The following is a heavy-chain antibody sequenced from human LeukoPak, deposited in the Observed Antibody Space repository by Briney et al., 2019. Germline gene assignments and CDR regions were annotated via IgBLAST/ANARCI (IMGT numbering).Heavy chain of an antibody. V-gene: IGHV3-74*01. J-gene: IGHJ4*02. D-gene: IGHD4-17*01. CDR1: GFSFSGHW. CDR2: ISPTGSTT. CDR3: VRDSDDYGDHTTRRFDY. Sequence: PGGSLRLSCTASGFSFSGHWMHWARQLPGKGLVWVSRISPTGSTTSYADSVKGRFTVSRDNAKNSLYLELNSLRAEDTAVYHCVRDSDDYGDHTTRRFDYWGQGTLVTVSS.